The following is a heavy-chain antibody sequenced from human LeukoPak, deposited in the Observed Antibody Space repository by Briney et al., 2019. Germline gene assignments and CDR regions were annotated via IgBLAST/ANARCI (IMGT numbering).Heavy chain of an antibody. Sequence: ASVKVSCKASGYTFTSYAMNWVRQAPGQGLEWMGWINTNTGNPTYAQGFTGRFVFSLDTSVSTAYLQISSLKAEDTAVYYCASPRTNYYDSSGYYLPDAFDIWGQGTMVTVSS. J-gene: IGHJ3*02. CDR2: INTNTGNP. D-gene: IGHD3-22*01. CDR1: GYTFTSYA. V-gene: IGHV7-4-1*02. CDR3: ASPRTNYYDSSGYYLPDAFDI.